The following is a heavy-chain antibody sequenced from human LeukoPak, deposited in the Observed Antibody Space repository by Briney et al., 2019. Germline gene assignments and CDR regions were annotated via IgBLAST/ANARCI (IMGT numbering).Heavy chain of an antibody. CDR3: VKEYHSRGFGAYFDY. V-gene: IGHV3-30*18. D-gene: IGHD3-3*01. J-gene: IGHJ4*02. CDR1: KFTFSHYG. CDR2: ISSDGSIK. Sequence: GGSLRLSCTASKFTFSHYGMQWVRQAPGKGLEWVAVISSDGSIKVYADSVKGRFTLSRDNSINTVDLQMNSPRAEDTAVYYCVKEYHSRGFGAYFDYWGQGTLVTVSS.